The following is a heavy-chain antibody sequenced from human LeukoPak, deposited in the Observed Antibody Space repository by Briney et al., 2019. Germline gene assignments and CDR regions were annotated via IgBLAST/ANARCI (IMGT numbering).Heavy chain of an antibody. D-gene: IGHD3-10*01. CDR3: ARGHGSGSYYNDCYFDY. CDR1: GFTFSSYS. V-gene: IGHV3-21*01. J-gene: IGHJ4*02. CDR2: ISSSSSYI. Sequence: GVSLRLSCAASGFTFSSYSMNWVRQAPGKGLEWVSSISSSSSYIYYADSVKGRFTISRDNAKNSLYLQMNSLRAEDTAVYYCARGHGSGSYYNDCYFDYWGQGTLVT.